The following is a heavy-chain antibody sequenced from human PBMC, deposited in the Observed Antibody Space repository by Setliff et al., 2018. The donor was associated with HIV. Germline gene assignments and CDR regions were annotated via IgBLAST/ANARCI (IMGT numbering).Heavy chain of an antibody. D-gene: IGHD3-10*01. CDR1: GYSISSGYY. CDR3: ARLYYYGSGNYNDAFDI. V-gene: IGHV4-38-2*01. CDR2: IYHSGGT. J-gene: IGHJ3*02. Sequence: PSETLSLTCAVSGYSISSGYYWGWIRQPPGKGLEWIGSIYHSGGTYYNPSLKSRVTISVDTSKHQFSLRLSSVTAADTAVYYCARLYYYGSGNYNDAFDIWGQGTMVTVSS.